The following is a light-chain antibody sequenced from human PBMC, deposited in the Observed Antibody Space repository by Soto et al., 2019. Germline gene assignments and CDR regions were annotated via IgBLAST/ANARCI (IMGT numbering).Light chain of an antibody. CDR3: QQYESSSPT. CDR1: QNISVW. V-gene: IGKV1-5*01. Sequence: DIQMTQSPSTLSASVGDGVTITCRASQNISVWLAWYQQRPGKAPKFLIYDASSLETGVPSRFSGSGSGTEFPLTIRSLQPDDFATDYCQQYESSSPTFGQGTKLEIK. J-gene: IGKJ2*01. CDR2: DAS.